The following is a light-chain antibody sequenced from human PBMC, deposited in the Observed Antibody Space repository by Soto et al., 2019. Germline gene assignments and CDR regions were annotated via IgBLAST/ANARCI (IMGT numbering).Light chain of an antibody. J-gene: IGKJ2*01. V-gene: IGKV3-20*01. CDR1: QSVSNNY. Sequence: ENVLMQSPGTLSLSTGQRATLSCRASQSVSNNYLAWYQQKVGQAPRLLIYGASNRATGIPDRFSGSGSGTDFTLTISSLEPEDFAMYFCQQYATSPYTFGQGTDVDFK. CDR3: QQYATSPYT. CDR2: GAS.